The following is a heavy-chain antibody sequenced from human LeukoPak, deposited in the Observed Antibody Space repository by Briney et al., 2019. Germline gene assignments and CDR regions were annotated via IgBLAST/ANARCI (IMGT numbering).Heavy chain of an antibody. J-gene: IGHJ4*02. CDR1: GYTFTSYG. D-gene: IGHD5-18*01. CDR3: ARDRDVDTAMEFDY. CDR2: ISAYNGNT. Sequence: ASVKVSCKASGYTFTSYGISWVRQAPGQGLEWMGWISAYNGNTNYARKLQGRVTMTTDTSTSTAYMELRSLRSDDTAVYYCARDRDVDTAMEFDYWGQGTLVTVSS. V-gene: IGHV1-18*01.